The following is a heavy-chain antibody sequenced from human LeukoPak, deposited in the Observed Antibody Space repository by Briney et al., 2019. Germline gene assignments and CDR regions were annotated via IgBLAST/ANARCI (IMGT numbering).Heavy chain of an antibody. CDR3: ARDLYGDYVVGY. J-gene: IGHJ4*02. V-gene: IGHV1-18*01. CDR2: ISAYNGNT. CDR1: GYTFTSYG. Sequence: ASVKVSFKASGYTFTSYGISWVRQAPGQRLEWMGWISAYNGNTNYAQKLQGRATMTTDTSTSTAYMELRSLRSDDTAVYYCARDLYGDYVVGYWGQGTLVTVSS. D-gene: IGHD4-17*01.